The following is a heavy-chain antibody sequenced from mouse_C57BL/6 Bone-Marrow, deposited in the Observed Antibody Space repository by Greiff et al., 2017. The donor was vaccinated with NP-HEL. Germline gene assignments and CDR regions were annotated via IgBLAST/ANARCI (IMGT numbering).Heavy chain of an antibody. Sequence: QVQLKQSGAELVRPGTSVKVSCKASGYAFTNYLIEWVKQRPGQGLEWIGVINPGSGGTNYNEKFKGKATLTADKSSSTAYMQLSSLTSEDSAVYFCARGKTGPYFDYWGQGTTLTVSS. CDR3: ARGKTGPYFDY. J-gene: IGHJ2*01. CDR1: GYAFTNYL. CDR2: INPGSGGT. V-gene: IGHV1-54*01. D-gene: IGHD3-2*01.